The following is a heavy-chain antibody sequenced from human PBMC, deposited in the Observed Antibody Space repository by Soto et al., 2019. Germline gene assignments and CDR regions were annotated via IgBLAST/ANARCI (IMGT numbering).Heavy chain of an antibody. CDR3: VREGYWSLAY. D-gene: IGHD2-15*01. Sequence: GGSLRLSCAASEFTFSDHWMHWVRQTPGKGLVWVSRINGDGTIIQYADSVRGRFTISRDNAKNTLYLQMNSLRAEDAAVYYCVREGYWSLAYWGQGTLVTVSA. J-gene: IGHJ4*02. CDR2: INGDGTII. CDR1: EFTFSDHW. V-gene: IGHV3-74*03.